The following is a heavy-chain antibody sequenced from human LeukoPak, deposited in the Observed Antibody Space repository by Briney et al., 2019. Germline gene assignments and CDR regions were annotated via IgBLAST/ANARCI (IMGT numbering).Heavy chain of an antibody. CDR2: INHSGST. Sequence: PSETLSLTCALYGGSFSVYYWSWLRPPPEERLEWIGEINHSGSTNYNPSLKSRVTISVDTSKNQFSLKRSSVTAADTAVYYCARKNCVGSGYRYYYYYMDVWGKGSTVSASS. V-gene: IGHV4-34*01. CDR1: GGSFSVYY. CDR3: ARKNCVGSGYRYYYYYMDV. J-gene: IGHJ6*03. D-gene: IGHD2-15*01.